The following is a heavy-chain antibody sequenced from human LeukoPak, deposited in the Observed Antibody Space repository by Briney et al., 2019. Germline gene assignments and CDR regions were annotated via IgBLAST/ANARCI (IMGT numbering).Heavy chain of an antibody. CDR3: ARVYYDSSGYKFPHFDY. CDR1: GGSISSGSYY. V-gene: IGHV4-61*02. Sequence: SETLSLTCTVSGGSISSGSYYWSWIRQPAGKGLEWIGRIYSSGSTNYNPSLKSRVTISVDTSKNQFSLKLSSVTAADTAVYYCARVYYDSSGYKFPHFDYWGQGTLVTVSS. D-gene: IGHD3-22*01. CDR2: IYSSGST. J-gene: IGHJ4*02.